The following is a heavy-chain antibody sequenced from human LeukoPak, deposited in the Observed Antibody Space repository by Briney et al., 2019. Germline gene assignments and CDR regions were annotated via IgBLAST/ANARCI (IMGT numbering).Heavy chain of an antibody. CDR1: GFTFSSYA. CDR2: ISYDGSNK. Sequence: GGSLRLSCAASGFTFSSYAMHWVRQAPGKGLEWVAVISYDGSNKYYADSVKGRFTISRDNSKNTLYLQMNSLRAEDTAVYYCAKGRFGEFSMDVWGKGTTVTVSS. CDR3: AKGRFGEFSMDV. D-gene: IGHD3-10*01. V-gene: IGHV3-30-3*01. J-gene: IGHJ6*03.